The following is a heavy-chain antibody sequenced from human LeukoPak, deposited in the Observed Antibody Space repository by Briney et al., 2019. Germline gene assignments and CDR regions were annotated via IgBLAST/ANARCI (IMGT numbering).Heavy chain of an antibody. CDR1: GFTFSSYW. V-gene: IGHV3-7*01. CDR3: ARDQYSYAHAAH. D-gene: IGHD5-18*01. J-gene: IGHJ4*02. CDR2: INQDGGGR. Sequence: GGSLRLSCGASGFTFSSYWMSWVRQAPGKGLEWVANINQDGGGRSYVDSVKGRFTISRDNAKNSQYLQMNSLRAEDTAVYYCARDQYSYAHAAHWGQGTLVTVSS.